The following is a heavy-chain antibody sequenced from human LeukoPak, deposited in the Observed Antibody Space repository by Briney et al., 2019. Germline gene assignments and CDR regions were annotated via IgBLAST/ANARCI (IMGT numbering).Heavy chain of an antibody. V-gene: IGHV4-34*01. Sequence: SETLSLTCAVYGGSFSGYYWSWIRQPPGKGLEWIGEINHSGSTNYNPSLKSRVTISVDMSKNQFSLKLSSVTAADTAVYYCARTLPRFDPWGQGTLVTVSS. CDR1: GGSFSGYY. CDR2: INHSGST. CDR3: ARTLPRFDP. J-gene: IGHJ5*02.